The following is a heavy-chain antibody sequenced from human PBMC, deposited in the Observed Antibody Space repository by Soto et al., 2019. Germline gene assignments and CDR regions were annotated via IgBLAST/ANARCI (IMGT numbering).Heavy chain of an antibody. Sequence: QVQLVESGGGVVQPGRSLRLSCAASGFTFSSYGMHWVRQAPGKGLEWVAVIWYDGSIKYYAESVKGRFTVSRDNPKNTLYLQMNSLRAEDTAVYYCARVTFGNYFDYWGRGTLVTVSS. J-gene: IGHJ4*02. CDR3: ARVTFGNYFDY. D-gene: IGHD3-10*01. V-gene: IGHV3-33*01. CDR1: GFTFSSYG. CDR2: IWYDGSIK.